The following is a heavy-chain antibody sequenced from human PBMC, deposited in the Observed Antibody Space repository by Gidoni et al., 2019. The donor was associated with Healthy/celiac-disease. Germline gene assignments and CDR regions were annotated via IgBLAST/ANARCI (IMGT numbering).Heavy chain of an antibody. CDR2: ISWNSGSI. CDR3: AKDAFTVPLAFDI. CDR1: GSTFDDYA. V-gene: IGHV3-9*01. J-gene: IGHJ3*02. D-gene: IGHD4-17*01. Sequence: EVQLVESGGGLVQPGRSLRLSCAASGSTFDDYAMHWVRQAPGKGLEWVSGISWNSGSIGYADSVKGRFTISRDNAKNSLYLQMNSLRAEDTALYYCAKDAFTVPLAFDIWGQGTMVTVSS.